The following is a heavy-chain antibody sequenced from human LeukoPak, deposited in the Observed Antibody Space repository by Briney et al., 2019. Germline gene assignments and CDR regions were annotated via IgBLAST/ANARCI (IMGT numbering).Heavy chain of an antibody. D-gene: IGHD1-1*01. Sequence: GGSLRLSCAASGLTFSKVWMSWVRQAPGKGLEWVGRIKSKSDGGTTDYPTSLEGRFTITRDDSKNTLFLQVNSLKTEDTAVYYCTPEGQDNWNDRFENWGQGTLVTVSS. CDR1: GLTFSKVW. J-gene: IGHJ4*02. V-gene: IGHV3-15*01. CDR2: IKSKSDGGTT. CDR3: TPEGQDNWNDRFEN.